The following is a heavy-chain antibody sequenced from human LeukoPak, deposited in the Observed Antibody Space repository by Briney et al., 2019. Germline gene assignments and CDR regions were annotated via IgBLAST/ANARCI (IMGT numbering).Heavy chain of an antibody. Sequence: GGSLRLSCAASGFTVSSNYMSWVRQAPGKGLAWVSVIYSGGSTYYADSVKGRFTISRDNSKNTLYLQMNSLRAEDTAVYYCAPEVVVSLRGFDYWGQGTLVTVSS. CDR2: IYSGGST. CDR1: GFTVSSNY. J-gene: IGHJ4*02. CDR3: APEVVVSLRGFDY. V-gene: IGHV3-53*01. D-gene: IGHD3-22*01.